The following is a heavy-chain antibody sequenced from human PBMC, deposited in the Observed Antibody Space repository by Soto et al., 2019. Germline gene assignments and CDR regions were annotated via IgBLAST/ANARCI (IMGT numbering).Heavy chain of an antibody. V-gene: IGHV1-3*01. CDR3: ARGSSWSYVDY. J-gene: IGHJ4*02. D-gene: IGHD6-13*01. Sequence: FQGRVTITRDTSASIVYMELSSLRSEDTAVYYCARGSSWSYVDYWGQGTLVTVSS.